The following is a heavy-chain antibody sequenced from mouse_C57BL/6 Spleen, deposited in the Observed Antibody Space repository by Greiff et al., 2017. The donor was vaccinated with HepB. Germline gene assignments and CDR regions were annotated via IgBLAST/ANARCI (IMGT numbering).Heavy chain of an antibody. V-gene: IGHV1-82*01. Sequence: VQLQQSGPELVKPGASVKISCKASGYAFSSSWMNWVKQRPGKGLEWIGRIYPGDGDTNYNGKFKGKATLTADKSSSTAYMQLSSLTSEDSAVYFCASGDGAAWFAYWGQGTLVTVSA. CDR1: GYAFSSSW. CDR2: IYPGDGDT. J-gene: IGHJ3*01. D-gene: IGHD3-3*01. CDR3: ASGDGAAWFAY.